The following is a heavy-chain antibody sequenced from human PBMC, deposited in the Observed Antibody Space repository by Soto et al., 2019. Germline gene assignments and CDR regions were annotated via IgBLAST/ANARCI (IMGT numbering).Heavy chain of an antibody. CDR1: GFSLSTSGVG. CDR3: AHRPPYYYGSAYFDY. J-gene: IGHJ4*02. D-gene: IGHD3-10*01. CDR2: IYWDDDK. Sequence: SGPTLVNPTQTLTLTFTFSGFSLSTSGVGVGWIRQPPGKALEWLALIYWDDDKRYSPSLKSRLTITKDTSKNQVVLTMTNMDPVDTATYYCAHRPPYYYGSAYFDYWGQGTLVTVSS. V-gene: IGHV2-5*02.